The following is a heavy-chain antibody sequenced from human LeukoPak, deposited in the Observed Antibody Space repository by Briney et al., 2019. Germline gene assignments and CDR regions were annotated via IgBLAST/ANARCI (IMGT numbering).Heavy chain of an antibody. CDR1: GFTFSSYA. CDR3: AKAPTYYYDSSGYGGYYFDY. V-gene: IGHV3-23*01. J-gene: IGHJ4*02. Sequence: GGSLRLSCAASGFTFSSYAMSWVRQAPGKGLEWVSAISGSGGSTYYADSVKGRFTISRDNSKNTLYLQMNSLRAEDTALYYCAKAPTYYYDSSGYGGYYFDYWGQGTLVTVSS. D-gene: IGHD3-22*01. CDR2: ISGSGGST.